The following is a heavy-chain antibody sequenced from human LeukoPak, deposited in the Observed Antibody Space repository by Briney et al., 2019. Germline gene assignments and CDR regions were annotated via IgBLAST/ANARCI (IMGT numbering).Heavy chain of an antibody. Sequence: SVKVSCKASGGTFSGFSISWVRQAPGQGLERMGGIIPILGTRKYAQKFQGRVTITADESTSTVYMELSGLRSEDTAVYYCARPRGSGNYFSGDYWGQGTLVTVSS. CDR2: IIPILGTR. V-gene: IGHV1-69*01. D-gene: IGHD3-10*01. J-gene: IGHJ4*02. CDR1: GGTFSGFS. CDR3: ARPRGSGNYFSGDY.